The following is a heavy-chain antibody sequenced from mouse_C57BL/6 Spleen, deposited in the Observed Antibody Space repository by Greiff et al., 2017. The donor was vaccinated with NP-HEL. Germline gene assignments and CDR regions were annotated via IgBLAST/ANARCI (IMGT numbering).Heavy chain of an antibody. CDR1: GYTFTTYP. CDR3: ARTYYDYDEGYYAMDY. V-gene: IGHV1-47*01. CDR2: FHPYNDDT. Sequence: QVQLQQSGAELVKPGASVKMSCKASGYTFTTYPIEWMKQNHGKSLEWIGNFHPYNDDTKYNEKFKGKATLTVEKSSSTVYLELSRLTSDDSAVYYCARTYYDYDEGYYAMDYWGQGTSVTVSS. J-gene: IGHJ4*01. D-gene: IGHD2-4*01.